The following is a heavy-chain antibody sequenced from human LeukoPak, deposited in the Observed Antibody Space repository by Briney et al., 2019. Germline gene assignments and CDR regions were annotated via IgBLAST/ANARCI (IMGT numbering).Heavy chain of an antibody. CDR2: IYYSGST. V-gene: IGHV4-59*12. J-gene: IGHJ6*02. D-gene: IGHD6-19*01. CDR1: GGSISSYY. Sequence: SETLSLTCTVSGGSISSYYWSWIRQPPGKGLEWIGYIYYSGSTNYNPSLKSRVTISVDTSKNQFSLKLSSVTAADTAVYYCARLKVLQPLRHGQYSSGWYDPPSMDVWGQGTTVTVSS. CDR3: ARLKVLQPLRHGQYSSGWYDPPSMDV.